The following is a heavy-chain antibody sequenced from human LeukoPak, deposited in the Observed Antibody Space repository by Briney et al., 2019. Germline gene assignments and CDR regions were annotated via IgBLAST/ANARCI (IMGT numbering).Heavy chain of an antibody. CDR2: ISAYNGNT. D-gene: IGHD6-19*01. J-gene: IGHJ4*02. Sequence: GESLKISCKGSGYSFTSYWIGWVRQAPGQGLEWMGWISAYNGNTNYAQKLQGRVTMTTDTSTSTAYMELRSLRSDDTAVYYCARATRASSGWYYFDYWGQGTLVTVSS. V-gene: IGHV1-18*04. CDR3: ARATRASSGWYYFDY. CDR1: GYSFTSYW.